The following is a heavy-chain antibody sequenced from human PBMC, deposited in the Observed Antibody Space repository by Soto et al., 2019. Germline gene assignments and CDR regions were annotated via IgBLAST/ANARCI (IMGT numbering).Heavy chain of an antibody. Sequence: ESGGGLVPPGRSLRLSCAASGFTFDDYAMHWVRQAPGKGLEWVSSISWHGGNKAYADSVKGRFTISRDNAKSSLYLQVNSLTAEDTALYYCVKDGDKAAIFPYFDHWGQGTLVTVSS. CDR2: ISWHGGNK. V-gene: IGHV3-9*01. D-gene: IGHD6-13*01. CDR1: GFTFDDYA. CDR3: VKDGDKAAIFPYFDH. J-gene: IGHJ4*02.